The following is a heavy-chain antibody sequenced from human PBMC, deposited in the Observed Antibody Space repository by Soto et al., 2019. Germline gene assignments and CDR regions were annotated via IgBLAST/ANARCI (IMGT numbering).Heavy chain of an antibody. V-gene: IGHV3-74*01. CDR2: IDKVGTDS. D-gene: IGHD3-10*01. J-gene: IGHJ6*04. CDR3: ARGWFGPDV. Sequence: GGSLRLSCAASEFTFSGRSVHWIRQAPGKGLVWVSGIDKVGTDSTYADSVKGRFTSSRDNAKNTVYLQMNSLRVEDTAVYYCARGWFGPDVWGKGTTVTVSS. CDR1: EFTFSGRS.